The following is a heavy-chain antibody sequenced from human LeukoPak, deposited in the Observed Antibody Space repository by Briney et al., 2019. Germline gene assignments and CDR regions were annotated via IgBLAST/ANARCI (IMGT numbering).Heavy chain of an antibody. V-gene: IGHV3-74*01. CDR1: GFTFSSYW. CDR2: INSDGSST. D-gene: IGHD2-15*01. Sequence: GGSLRLSCAASGFTFSSYWMHWVRQAPGKGLVWVSRINSDGSSTNYADSVKGRFTISRDNSENTLYLQMNSLRPEDTAVYYCATDPPHGGYWGQGTQVTVSS. J-gene: IGHJ4*02. CDR3: ATDPPHGGY.